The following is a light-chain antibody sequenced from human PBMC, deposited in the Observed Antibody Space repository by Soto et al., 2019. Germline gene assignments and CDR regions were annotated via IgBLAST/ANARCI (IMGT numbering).Light chain of an antibody. J-gene: IGLJ3*02. CDR3: GTWDSSLSAGV. CDR1: SSNIGNNY. Sequence: QSVLTQPPSVSAAPGQKVTISCSGSSSNIGNNYVSWYQQLPGTAPKLLIYENNKRPSGIRDRFSGSKSATSATLGITGLQTGDEADYYCGTWDSSLSAGVFGGGTKLPVL. CDR2: ENN. V-gene: IGLV1-51*01.